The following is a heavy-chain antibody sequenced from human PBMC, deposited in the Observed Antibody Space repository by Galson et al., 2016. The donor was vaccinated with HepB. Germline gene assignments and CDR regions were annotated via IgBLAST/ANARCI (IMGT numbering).Heavy chain of an antibody. Sequence: LSLTCSVSGGSVSSSPYHWTWIRQPPGKGLEWIGQTSSTGGTTYSPSLRSRVTISIDTSKNQFSLKLTSVTAADTAVYYCAGAGDLTEYYFQYWGQGAQVAVSS. CDR3: AGAGDLTEYYFQY. V-gene: IGHV4-61*01. CDR1: GGSVSSSPYH. J-gene: IGHJ4*02. CDR2: TSSTGGT. D-gene: IGHD7-27*01.